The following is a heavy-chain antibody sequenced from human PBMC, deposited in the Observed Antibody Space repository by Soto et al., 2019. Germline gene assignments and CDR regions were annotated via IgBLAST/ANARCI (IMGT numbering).Heavy chain of an antibody. CDR1: GGSISSGDYY. V-gene: IGHV4-30-4*01. D-gene: IGHD3-10*01. J-gene: IGHJ3*02. CDR3: TSKFGQLLADAFDI. CDR2: IYYSGST. Sequence: SETLSLTCSVSGGSISSGDYYWSWIRQPPGKGLEWIGYIYYSGSTYYNPSLKSRVTISVDTSKNQFSLKLSSVTAADTAVYYCTSKFGQLLADAFDIWGQGTMVTVSS.